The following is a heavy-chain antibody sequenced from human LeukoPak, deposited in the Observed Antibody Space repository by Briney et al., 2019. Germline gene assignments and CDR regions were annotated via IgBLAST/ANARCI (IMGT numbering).Heavy chain of an antibody. D-gene: IGHD3-10*01. J-gene: IGHJ4*02. CDR1: GFTFSSYA. CDR2: ISGSGYT. Sequence: GGSLRLSCAASGFTFSSYAMSWVRQAPGKGLEWVSAISGSGYTYYADSVKGRFHISRHNSKNTLYLQMNSLRAEDTAVYYCARGIIYLDYWGQGTLVTVSS. CDR3: ARGIIYLDY. V-gene: IGHV3-23*01.